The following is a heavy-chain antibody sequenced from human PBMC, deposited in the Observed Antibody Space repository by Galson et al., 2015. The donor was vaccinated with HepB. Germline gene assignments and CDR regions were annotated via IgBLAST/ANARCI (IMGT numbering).Heavy chain of an antibody. V-gene: IGHV3-66*02. CDR3: ARARSGYDPYYYYYGMDV. CDR1: GFTFSSYA. J-gene: IGHJ6*02. Sequence: SLRLSCAASGFTFSSYAMSWVRQAPGKGLEWVSVIYSGGSTYYADSVKGRFTISRDNSKNTLYLQMNSLRAEDTAVYYCARARSGYDPYYYYYGMDVWGQGTTVTVSS. D-gene: IGHD5-12*01. CDR2: IYSGGST.